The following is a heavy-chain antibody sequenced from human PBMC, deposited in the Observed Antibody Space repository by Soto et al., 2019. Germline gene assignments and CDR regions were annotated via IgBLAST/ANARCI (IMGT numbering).Heavy chain of an antibody. CDR3: ARDLVRAFDY. V-gene: IGHV3-21*01. CDR2: ISSSSSYI. CDR1: GFTFSSHN. D-gene: IGHD2-8*02. Sequence: TGGSLRLSCAASGFTFSSHNMNWVRQAPGKGLEWVSSISSSSSYIYYADSVKGRFTISRDNAKNSLYLQMNSLRAEDTAVYYCARDLVRAFDYWGQGTLVTVSS. J-gene: IGHJ4*02.